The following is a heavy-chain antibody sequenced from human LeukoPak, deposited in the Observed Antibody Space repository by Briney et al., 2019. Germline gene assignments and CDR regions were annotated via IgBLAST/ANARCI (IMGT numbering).Heavy chain of an antibody. CDR1: GFTFRSYA. V-gene: IGHV3-64*01. Sequence: GGSLRLSCAASGFTFRSYAMHWVRQAPGKGLEYVSAISSNGGSTYYANSVKGRFTISRDNSKNTLYLQMGSLRAEDMAVYYCARVGCSSTSCAIDCWGQGTLVTVSS. J-gene: IGHJ4*02. CDR2: ISSNGGST. D-gene: IGHD2-2*01. CDR3: ARVGCSSTSCAIDC.